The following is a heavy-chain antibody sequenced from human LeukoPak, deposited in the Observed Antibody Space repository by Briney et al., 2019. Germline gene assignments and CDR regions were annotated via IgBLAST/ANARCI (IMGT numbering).Heavy chain of an antibody. J-gene: IGHJ5*02. D-gene: IGHD2-8*01. V-gene: IGHV3-23*01. CDR2: ISASGGDT. Sequence: PGGSLRLSCAASGFSFSTYSFSWVRQAPGKGLEWVSGISASGGDTFYADSVKGRFTISRDNSKNTLSLQMNSLRVEDTAIHYCAKDVRRCNGACTWGQGTLVTVSS. CDR1: GFSFSTYS. CDR3: AKDVRRCNGACT.